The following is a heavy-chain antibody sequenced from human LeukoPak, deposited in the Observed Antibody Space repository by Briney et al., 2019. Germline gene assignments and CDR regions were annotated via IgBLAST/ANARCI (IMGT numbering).Heavy chain of an antibody. CDR2: IKPDGSET. CDR3: ARGGSNRFEN. J-gene: IGHJ4*02. V-gene: IGHV3-7*04. CDR1: GFTYRGYW. Sequence: GGSLKLSCAASGFTYRGYWMSWVRQAPGKGLNWVASIKPDGSETYYVDSMEGRFTISRDNAKNSLYLQMNSLRAENTAVYCCARGGSNRFENWGQGTLVSVSS. D-gene: IGHD2/OR15-2a*01.